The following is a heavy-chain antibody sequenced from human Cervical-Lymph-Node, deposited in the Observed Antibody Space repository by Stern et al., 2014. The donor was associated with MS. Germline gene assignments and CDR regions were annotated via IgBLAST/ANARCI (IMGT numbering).Heavy chain of an antibody. Sequence: VQLGQSGAEVKKPWASVTVSCKASGYTLTSFGISWVRLLPRPGRELKGWIIAYNGNTNYAQKLQGRVTMTTDTSTSTAYMELRSLRSDDTAVYYCARGLLGSENAFDIWGQGTMVTVSS. V-gene: IGHV1-18*01. CDR3: ARGLLGSENAFDI. D-gene: IGHD2-15*01. CDR1: GYTLTSFG. J-gene: IGHJ3*02. CDR2: IIAYNGNT.